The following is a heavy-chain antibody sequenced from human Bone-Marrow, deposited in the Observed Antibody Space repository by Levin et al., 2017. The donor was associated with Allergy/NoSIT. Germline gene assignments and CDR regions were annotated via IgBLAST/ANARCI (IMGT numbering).Heavy chain of an antibody. CDR2: ISWNSGSI. J-gene: IGHJ4*02. CDR1: GFTFDDYA. D-gene: IGHD6-13*01. Sequence: SLKISCAASGFTFDDYAMHWVRQAPGKGLEWVSGISWNSGSIGYADSVKGRFTISRDNAKNSLYLQMNSLRVEDTALYYCAKDMGQKTAAYGYWGQGTLVTVSS. CDR3: AKDMGQKTAAYGY. V-gene: IGHV3-9*01.